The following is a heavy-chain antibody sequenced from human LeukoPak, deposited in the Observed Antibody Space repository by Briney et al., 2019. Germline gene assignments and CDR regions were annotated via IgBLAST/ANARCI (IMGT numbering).Heavy chain of an antibody. D-gene: IGHD2-21*02. Sequence: GGSLRLSCAASGFTSSSYAMSWVRQAPGKGREGVSAISGSGGSTYYADSVKGRFTISRDNSKNTLYLQMNSLRAEDTAVYYCAKDLAYCGGDCAYWGQGTLVTVSS. J-gene: IGHJ4*02. CDR1: GFTSSSYA. V-gene: IGHV3-23*01. CDR3: AKDLAYCGGDCAY. CDR2: ISGSGGST.